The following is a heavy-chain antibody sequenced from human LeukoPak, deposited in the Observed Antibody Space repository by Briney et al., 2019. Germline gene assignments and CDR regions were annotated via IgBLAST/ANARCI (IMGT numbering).Heavy chain of an antibody. Sequence: PSETLSLTCTVSGGSISSGGYYWIWIRQHPGQGLEWIRNINCSGSIYYNPSLKSRVTISVDTSKNQFSLKLSSVTAADTAVYYWAREFRRYCSSTGCFLRAFDIWGQGTMVTVSS. CDR2: INCSGSI. CDR1: GGSISSGGYY. CDR3: AREFRRYCSSTGCFLRAFDI. D-gene: IGHD2-2*01. V-gene: IGHV4-31*03. J-gene: IGHJ3*02.